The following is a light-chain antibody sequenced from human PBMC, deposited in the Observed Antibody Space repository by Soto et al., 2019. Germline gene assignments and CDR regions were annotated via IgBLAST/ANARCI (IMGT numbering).Light chain of an antibody. Sequence: EIVLTQSPGTLSLSPGERATLSCRASQSISSSYLAWYQQKPGQAPRLLIYGASSRATGIPDRFSGGGSGTDSTLTISSLQPEDFAVYYCQQYNSSPRTFGQGTKVEIK. J-gene: IGKJ1*01. CDR3: QQYNSSPRT. CDR2: GAS. CDR1: QSISSSY. V-gene: IGKV3-20*01.